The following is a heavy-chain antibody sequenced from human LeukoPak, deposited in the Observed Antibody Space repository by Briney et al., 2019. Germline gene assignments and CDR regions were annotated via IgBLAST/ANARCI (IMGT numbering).Heavy chain of an antibody. CDR2: INSDGSST. J-gene: IGHJ4*02. D-gene: IGHD6-25*01. CDR1: RFTFSRYW. V-gene: IGHV3-74*01. Sequence: GGSLRLSCAASRFTFSRYWMHWVRQAPGKGLVWVSGINSDGSSTTYADSVKGRFTISRDNAKNTLYLQMNSLRADDTAVYYCGASAVGFGYWGQGTLVTVSS. CDR3: GASAVGFGY.